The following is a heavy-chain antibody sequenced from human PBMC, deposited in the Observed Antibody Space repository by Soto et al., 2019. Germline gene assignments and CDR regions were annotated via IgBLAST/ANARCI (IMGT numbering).Heavy chain of an antibody. J-gene: IGHJ4*02. Sequence: QVQLVQSGAEVKKPGASVKVSCKASGYTFTSYDINWVRQATGQGLEWMGWMNPNSGNTAYAQKFQDRIPMTRHTPRITAYTELSSLRSEDRAVYYFARAKVTGGYPDWGQGTLVTVSS. D-gene: IGHD2-8*02. CDR2: MNPNSGNT. CDR3: ARAKVTGGYPD. CDR1: GYTFTSYD. V-gene: IGHV1-8*01.